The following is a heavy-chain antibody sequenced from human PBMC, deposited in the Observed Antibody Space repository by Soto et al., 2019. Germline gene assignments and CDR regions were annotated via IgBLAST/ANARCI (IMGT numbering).Heavy chain of an antibody. D-gene: IGHD1-26*01. Sequence: QVQLVQSGAEVKKPGSSVKVSCRASGGTLSGLSMNWMRQAPGQGLEWMGGIIPIYGTPSYPQKFQGRVTIIADKATSTVSMEMSRLTPDDTAVYYCAQDLGAGFDPWGQGTLVSVSS. CDR1: GGTLSGLS. V-gene: IGHV1-69*06. CDR3: AQDLGAGFDP. J-gene: IGHJ5*02. CDR2: IIPIYGTP.